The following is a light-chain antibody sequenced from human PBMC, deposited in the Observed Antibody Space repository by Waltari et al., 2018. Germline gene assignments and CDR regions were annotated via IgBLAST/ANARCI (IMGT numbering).Light chain of an antibody. CDR1: NIETKS. CDR2: YDN. J-gene: IGLJ3*02. Sequence: YVVTQPPSVSVTPGQMATLTCGGENIETKSVNWYQQKPGQAPFLVMFYDNDRPAGIPERFSGSNSGNTATLTINWVEAGDEADYHCQVWDDFIDSGVFGGGTRLSVL. V-gene: IGLV3-21*04. CDR3: QVWDDFIDSGV.